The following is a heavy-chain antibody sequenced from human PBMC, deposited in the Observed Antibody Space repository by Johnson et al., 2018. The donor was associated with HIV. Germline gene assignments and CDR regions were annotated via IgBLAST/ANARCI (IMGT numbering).Heavy chain of an antibody. CDR1: GFTVSSNY. Sequence: VQLVESGGGLIQPGGSLRLSCAASGFTVSSNYMSWVRQAPGKGLEWVSVLYSGDITYYADSVKDRFTISRDNSKNTLYLQMNSLRADDTAVYYCAKEYSSSWPDQYAFDIWGQGTMVTVSS. D-gene: IGHD6-13*01. V-gene: IGHV3-53*01. CDR2: LYSGDIT. J-gene: IGHJ3*02. CDR3: AKEYSSSWPDQYAFDI.